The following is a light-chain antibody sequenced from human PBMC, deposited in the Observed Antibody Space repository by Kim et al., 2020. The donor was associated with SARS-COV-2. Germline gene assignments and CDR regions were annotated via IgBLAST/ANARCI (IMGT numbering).Light chain of an antibody. J-gene: IGKJ1*01. V-gene: IGKV3-20*01. CDR3: QQYYSSPAT. CDR1: QTVTSNY. Sequence: EIVLTQSPGTLSLSPGERATLSCRASQTVTSNYLAWYQQKPGQAPRLLIYGASSRATGISDRFSGSGSGTDFTLTIIRLEPEDFAVYYCQQYYSSPATFGQGTKVEIK. CDR2: GAS.